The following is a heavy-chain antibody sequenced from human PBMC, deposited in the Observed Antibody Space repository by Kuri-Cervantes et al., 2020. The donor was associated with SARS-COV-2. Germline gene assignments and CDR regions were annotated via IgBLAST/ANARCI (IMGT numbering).Heavy chain of an antibody. Sequence: SETLSLTCSVSEGSMRAHYYSWIRQTAAMGLEWIGRVYISGSTNYNPSLKSRVTISVDTSKNQFSLKLSSVTAADTAVYYCARAPYYDYPGSYYYYMDVWGKGTTVTVSS. CDR1: EGSMRAHY. J-gene: IGHJ6*03. D-gene: IGHD3-3*01. CDR3: ARAPYYDYPGSYYYYMDV. CDR2: VYISGST. V-gene: IGHV4-4*07.